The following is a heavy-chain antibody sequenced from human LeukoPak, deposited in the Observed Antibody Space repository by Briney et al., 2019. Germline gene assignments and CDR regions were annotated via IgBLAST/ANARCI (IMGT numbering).Heavy chain of an antibody. D-gene: IGHD4-17*01. J-gene: IGHJ4*02. V-gene: IGHV3-66*01. CDR1: GFTVSSNY. CDR2: IYSGGST. Sequence: PGGSLRLSCAASGFTVSSNYMSWVRQAPGKGLEWVSVIYSGGSTYYADPVKGRSTIPRDNSKNALYLQMDSLRAEDTAVYYCARVTDYGDYVSYWGQGTLVTVSS. CDR3: ARVTDYGDYVSY.